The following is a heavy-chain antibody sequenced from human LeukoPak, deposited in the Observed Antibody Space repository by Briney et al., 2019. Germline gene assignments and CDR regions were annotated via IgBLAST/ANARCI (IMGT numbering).Heavy chain of an antibody. J-gene: IGHJ4*02. V-gene: IGHV1-46*01. Sequence: ASVKVSCKAPGYTFSSYYMHWVRQAPGQGLEWMGIINPSGGSTSYAQKFQGRVTMTRDMSTSTVYMELSSLRSEDTAVYYCARVLGFYGDDYFDYWSQGTLVTVSS. D-gene: IGHD4-17*01. CDR2: INPSGGST. CDR3: ARVLGFYGDDYFDY. CDR1: GYTFSSYY.